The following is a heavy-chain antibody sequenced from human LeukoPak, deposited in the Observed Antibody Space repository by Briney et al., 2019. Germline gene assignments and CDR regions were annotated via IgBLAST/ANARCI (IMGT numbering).Heavy chain of an antibody. CDR3: TRDIGSGDYVFFDS. CDR1: GASISGYY. D-gene: IGHD4-17*01. Sequence: SETLSLTCTVSGASISGYYWSWIRLPAGKGLEWIGRMYNNGSANCNPSLKSRVSMSVDTSKNQFSLRLKSVTAADTAVYYCTRDIGSGDYVFFDSWGQGTRVTVSS. V-gene: IGHV4-4*07. J-gene: IGHJ4*02. CDR2: MYNNGSA.